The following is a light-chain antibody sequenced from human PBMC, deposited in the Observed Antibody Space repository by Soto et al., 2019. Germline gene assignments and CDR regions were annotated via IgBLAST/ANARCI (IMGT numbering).Light chain of an antibody. CDR1: QSVTSNY. J-gene: IGKJ1*01. Sequence: EIVLTQSPGTLSSSPGERATLSCRAIQSVTSNYLAWYQQKRGQAPRLLIWGASIRATDLPDRFSGGGSGTDFTLTISRLEAEDFAVYYCHQYGSSPGTFGQGTKVEIK. CDR2: GAS. V-gene: IGKV3-20*01. CDR3: HQYGSSPGT.